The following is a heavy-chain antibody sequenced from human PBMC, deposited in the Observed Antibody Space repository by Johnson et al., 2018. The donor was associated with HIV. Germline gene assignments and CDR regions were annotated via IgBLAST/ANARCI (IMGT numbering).Heavy chain of an antibody. V-gene: IGHV3-20*04. CDR2: INWNGDST. J-gene: IGHJ3*02. CDR1: GFTFDEYD. CDR3: ARAWGDLAPDAFDI. D-gene: IGHD7-27*01. Sequence: VQLVESGGGVARPGGSLRLSCEASGFTFDEYDMSWVRQAPGKGLEWVSGINWNGDSTGYADSVKGRFTISRDNAKNSLYLQMNSLRAEDTALYYCARAWGDLAPDAFDIWGLGTMVTVSS.